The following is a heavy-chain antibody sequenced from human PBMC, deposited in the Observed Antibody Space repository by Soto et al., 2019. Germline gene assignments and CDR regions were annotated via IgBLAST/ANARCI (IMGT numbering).Heavy chain of an antibody. CDR3: ASRYYDILTGYYDFDY. Sequence: QVQLQESGPGLVKPSGTLSLTCAVSSGSISSSNWWSWVRQPPGKGQEWIGEIYHSGSTNYNPSLKSRVAISIDKSKNQFSLKLSSVTAADTAVYYCASRYYDILTGYYDFDYWGQGTLVTVSS. CDR2: IYHSGST. D-gene: IGHD3-9*01. V-gene: IGHV4-4*02. CDR1: SGSISSSNW. J-gene: IGHJ4*02.